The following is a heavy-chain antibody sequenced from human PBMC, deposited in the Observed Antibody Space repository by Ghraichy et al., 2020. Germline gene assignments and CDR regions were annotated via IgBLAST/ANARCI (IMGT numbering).Heavy chain of an antibody. Sequence: GGSLRLSCSVSGFTFSDYYMAWVRQAPGKGLEWVSSFSATDNSTSYAESVKCRFTISRDNSKNTVYLQMHSLRVEDTAVYYCAKLYYYGSGRGADYWGQGTLVTVAS. CDR3: AKLYYYGSGRGADY. CDR1: GFTFSDYY. D-gene: IGHD3-10*01. V-gene: IGHV3-23*01. CDR2: FSATDNST. J-gene: IGHJ4*02.